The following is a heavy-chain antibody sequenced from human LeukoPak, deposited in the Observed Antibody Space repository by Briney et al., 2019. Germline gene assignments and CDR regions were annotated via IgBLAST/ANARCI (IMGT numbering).Heavy chain of an antibody. Sequence: QPGGSLRLSCAASGFTFSSYEMNWVHQAPGKGLEWVSYISSSGSTIYYADSVKGRFTISRDNAKNSLYLQMNSLRAEDTAVYYCARAVWELHPFDYWGQGTLVTVSS. J-gene: IGHJ4*02. V-gene: IGHV3-48*03. D-gene: IGHD1-26*01. CDR2: ISSSGSTI. CDR3: ARAVWELHPFDY. CDR1: GFTFSSYE.